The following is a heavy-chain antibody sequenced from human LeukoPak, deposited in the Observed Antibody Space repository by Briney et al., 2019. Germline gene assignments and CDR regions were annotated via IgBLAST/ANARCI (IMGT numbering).Heavy chain of an antibody. Sequence: GGSLRLSCAASGFTFSSYAMSWVRQAPGKGLEWVSAISGSGGSTYYADSVKGRFTISRDNSKNTLYLQMNSLRAEDTAVYYCAKDQSEGLWLGESPIDYWGQGTLVTVSS. CDR2: ISGSGGST. CDR3: AKDQSEGLWLGESPIDY. CDR1: GFTFSSYA. J-gene: IGHJ4*02. V-gene: IGHV3-23*01. D-gene: IGHD3-10*01.